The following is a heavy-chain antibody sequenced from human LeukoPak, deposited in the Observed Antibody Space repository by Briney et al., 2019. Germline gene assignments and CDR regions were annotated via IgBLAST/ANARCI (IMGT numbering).Heavy chain of an antibody. V-gene: IGHV1-18*04. CDR3: ARQDSSGWYIDY. Sequence: ASVKVSCKASGNTFTGFYMHWVRQAPGQGLEWMGWISAYNGNTNYAQKLQGRVTMTTDTSTSTAYMELRSLRSDDTAVYYCARQDSSGWYIDYWGQGTLVTVSS. J-gene: IGHJ4*02. CDR2: ISAYNGNT. CDR1: GNTFTGFY. D-gene: IGHD6-19*01.